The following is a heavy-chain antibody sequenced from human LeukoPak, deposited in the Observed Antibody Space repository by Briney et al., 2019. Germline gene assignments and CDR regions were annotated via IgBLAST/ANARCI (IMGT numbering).Heavy chain of an antibody. Sequence: PGGSLRLSCAASGFTFSSYGMSWVRQAPGKGLEWVSAISGSGGSTYYADSVKGQFTISRDNSKNTLYLQMNSLRAEDTAVYYCAKNLYYYGSGSYYPPVAYYYYMDVWGKGTTVTVSS. D-gene: IGHD3-10*01. CDR1: GFTFSSYG. V-gene: IGHV3-23*01. CDR3: AKNLYYYGSGSYYPPVAYYYYMDV. J-gene: IGHJ6*03. CDR2: ISGSGGST.